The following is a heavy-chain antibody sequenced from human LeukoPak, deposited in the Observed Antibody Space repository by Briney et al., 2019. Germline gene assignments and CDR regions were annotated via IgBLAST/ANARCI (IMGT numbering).Heavy chain of an antibody. CDR3: ARDGLHTAHFDY. CDR2: ISGTDGGT. CDR1: GFTFRTYA. V-gene: IGHV3-23*01. J-gene: IGHJ4*02. D-gene: IGHD5-18*01. Sequence: GGSLRLSCAASGFTFRTYAMNWVRQAPGQGLEWVSSISGTDGGTYYADSVKGRFTISRDNSKNTLHLQLNSLRSEDTAVYYCARDGLHTAHFDYWGQGTLVTVSS.